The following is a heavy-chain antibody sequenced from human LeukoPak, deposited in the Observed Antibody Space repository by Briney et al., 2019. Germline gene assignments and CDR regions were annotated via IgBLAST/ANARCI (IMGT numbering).Heavy chain of an antibody. CDR1: GFTFSNAW. CDR3: TTDLGSIAVAVT. J-gene: IGHJ5*02. D-gene: IGHD6-19*01. CDR2: IKSKTDGGTT. Sequence: GGSLRLSCAASGFTFSNAWMSWVRQAPGKGLEWVGRIKSKTDGGTTDYAAPVKGRFTISRDDSKNTLYLQMNSLKTEDTAVYYCTTDLGSIAVAVTWGQGTLVTVYS. V-gene: IGHV3-15*01.